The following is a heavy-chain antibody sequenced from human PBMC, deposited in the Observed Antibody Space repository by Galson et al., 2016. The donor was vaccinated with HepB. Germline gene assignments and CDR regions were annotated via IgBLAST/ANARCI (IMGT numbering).Heavy chain of an antibody. CDR1: GFTFSSYA. Sequence: SLRLSCAASGFTFSSYAMNWARQAPGMGLEWVSYITGSGGFTQYADSVKGRFTISRDNSTNTLYLQMNRLRAEDTAVYYCARRPSVGSYQDYWGQGTLVTVSS. J-gene: IGHJ4*02. CDR2: ITGSGGFT. D-gene: IGHD1-26*01. V-gene: IGHV3-23*01. CDR3: ARRPSVGSYQDY.